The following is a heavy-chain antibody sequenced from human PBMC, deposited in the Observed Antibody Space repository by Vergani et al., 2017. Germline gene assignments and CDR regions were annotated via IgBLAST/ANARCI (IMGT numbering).Heavy chain of an antibody. J-gene: IGHJ4*02. V-gene: IGHV3-23*01. Sequence: EVQLLESGGGLVQPGGSLRFSCAASGFTFSSYAMSGVRQAAGKGLEWGSAISGSGGSTYYADSVQGRFTISRDNSKNTLYLQMNSLRAEDTAVYYCANPVPAAISFDCWGQGTLVTVSS. CDR3: ANPVPAAISFDC. CDR2: ISGSGGST. CDR1: GFTFSSYA. D-gene: IGHD2-2*01.